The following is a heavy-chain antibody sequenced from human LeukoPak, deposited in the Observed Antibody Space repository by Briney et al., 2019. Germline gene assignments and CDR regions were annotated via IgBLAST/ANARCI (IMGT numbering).Heavy chain of an antibody. CDR3: ARGIYTASRIDY. J-gene: IGHJ4*02. D-gene: IGHD2-2*02. V-gene: IGHV3-74*01. CDR2: INGDESIT. CDR1: GFTFSSYW. Sequence: PGGSLRLSCAASGFTFSSYWMHWVRQAPGRGLVWVSRINGDESITSYADSVKGRFTISRDNAKNTLYLQMNSLRAEDTAVYYCARGIYTASRIDYWGQGAQVTISS.